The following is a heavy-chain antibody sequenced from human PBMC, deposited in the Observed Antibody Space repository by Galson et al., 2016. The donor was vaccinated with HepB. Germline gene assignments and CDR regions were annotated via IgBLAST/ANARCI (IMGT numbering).Heavy chain of an antibody. D-gene: IGHD6-19*01. V-gene: IGHV3-53*01. CDR2: IYSDAKT. Sequence: SLRLSCAASESTFRNYWMSWVRQAPGKGLEWVSVIYSDAKTYYGDSVKGRFIISRDISKSTVYLQLNNVSAEDAAVYYCARETGGWFYYWGQGTLVTVSS. CDR1: ESTFRNYW. J-gene: IGHJ4*02. CDR3: ARETGGWFYY.